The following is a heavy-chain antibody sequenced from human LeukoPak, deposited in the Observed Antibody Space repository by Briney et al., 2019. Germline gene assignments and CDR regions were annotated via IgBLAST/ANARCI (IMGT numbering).Heavy chain of an antibody. D-gene: IGHD2-15*01. CDR2: ISWNSGSI. J-gene: IGHJ6*02. Sequence: QTGGSLRLSCAASGFTFDDYAMHWVRHAPGKGLEWVSGISWNSGSIDYADSVKGRFTISRDNAKNSLYLQMNSLRAEDTALYYCAKGVVGGGMDVWGQGTTVTVS. V-gene: IGHV3-9*01. CDR1: GFTFDDYA. CDR3: AKGVVGGGMDV.